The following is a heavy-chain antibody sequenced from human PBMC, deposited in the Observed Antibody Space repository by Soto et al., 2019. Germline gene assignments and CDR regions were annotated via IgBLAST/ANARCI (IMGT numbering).Heavy chain of an antibody. Sequence: GGSLRLSCAASGFTFSNAWMSWVRQAPGKGLEWVGRIKSKSDGGTTVYAAPVKGRFTISRDDSKNTLYLQMNSLKTEDTAVYYCTTTLLVVGTENQFDPWGQGTLVTVSS. CDR1: GFTFSNAW. CDR3: TTTLLVVGTENQFDP. D-gene: IGHD6-19*01. V-gene: IGHV3-15*01. J-gene: IGHJ5*02. CDR2: IKSKSDGGTT.